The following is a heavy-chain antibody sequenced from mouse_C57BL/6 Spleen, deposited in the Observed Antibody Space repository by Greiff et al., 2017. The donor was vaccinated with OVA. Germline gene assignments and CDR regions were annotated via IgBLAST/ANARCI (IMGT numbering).Heavy chain of an antibody. D-gene: IGHD2-10*01. J-gene: IGHJ2*01. Sequence: VHLVESGPGLVQPSQSLSITCTVSGFSLTSYGVHWVRQSPGKGLEWLGVIWRGGSTDYNAAFMSRLSITKDNSKSQVFFKMNSLQADDTAIYYCAKNSKAYYVFDYWGQGTTLTVSS. CDR2: IWRGGST. CDR3: AKNSKAYYVFDY. CDR1: GFSLTSYG. V-gene: IGHV2-5*01.